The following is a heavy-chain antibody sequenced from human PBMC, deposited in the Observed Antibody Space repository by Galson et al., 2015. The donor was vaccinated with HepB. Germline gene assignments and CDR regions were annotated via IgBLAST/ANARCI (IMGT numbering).Heavy chain of an antibody. CDR1: GYPFTTNW. Sequence: QSGAEVKKPGESLKISCQASGYPFTTNWIAWVRQMPGKGLEWMGSIYPGDSNTSYSASFQGQVTISADKSVSSAYLQWSSLKASDTAIYYCTRQTGGWASWGQGTLVTVSS. J-gene: IGHJ5*02. V-gene: IGHV5-51*01. CDR3: TRQTGGWAS. CDR2: IYPGDSNT. D-gene: IGHD6-19*01.